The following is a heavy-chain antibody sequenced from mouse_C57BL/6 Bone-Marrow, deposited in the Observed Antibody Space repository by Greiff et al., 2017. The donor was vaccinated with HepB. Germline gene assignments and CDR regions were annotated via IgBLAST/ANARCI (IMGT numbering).Heavy chain of an antibody. Sequence: EVQLQQSGPELVKPGASVKISCKASGYTFTDYYMNWVKQSHGKSLEWIGDINPNNGGTSYNQKFKGKATLTVDKSSSTAYMELRSLTSEDSAVYYCARHLFDYWGQGTTLTVSS. CDR2: INPNNGGT. CDR3: ARHLFDY. V-gene: IGHV1-26*01. CDR1: GYTFTDYY. J-gene: IGHJ2*01.